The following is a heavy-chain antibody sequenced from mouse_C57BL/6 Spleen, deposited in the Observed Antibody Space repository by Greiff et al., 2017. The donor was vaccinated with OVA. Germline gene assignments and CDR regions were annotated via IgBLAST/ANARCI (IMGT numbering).Heavy chain of an antibody. CDR1: GYAFSSSW. CDR2: IYPGDGAT. Sequence: QVQLQQSGPELVKPGASVKISCKASGYAFSSSWMNWVKQRPGKGLEWIGRIYPGDGATNYNGKFKGKATLTADKSSSTAYMPLSSLTSEDSAVYFCARSVTGRNYFDYWGQGTTLTVSS. J-gene: IGHJ2*01. D-gene: IGHD4-1*01. CDR3: ARSVTGRNYFDY. V-gene: IGHV1-82*01.